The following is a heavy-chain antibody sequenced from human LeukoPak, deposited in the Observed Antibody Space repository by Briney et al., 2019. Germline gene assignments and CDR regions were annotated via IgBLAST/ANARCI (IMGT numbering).Heavy chain of an antibody. CDR3: AKGGDHLGLFDY. J-gene: IGHJ4*02. CDR2: ISYDGSNK. CDR1: GFTFSSYG. Sequence: GGSLRLSCAASGFTFSSYGMHWVRQAPGKGLEGVAVISYDGSNKYYADSVKGRFTISRDNSKNTLYLQMNSLRAEDTAVYYCAKGGDHLGLFDYWGQGTLVTVSS. V-gene: IGHV3-30*18. D-gene: IGHD4-17*01.